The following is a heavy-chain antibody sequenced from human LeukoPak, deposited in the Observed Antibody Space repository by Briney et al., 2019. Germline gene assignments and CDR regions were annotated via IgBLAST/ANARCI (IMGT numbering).Heavy chain of an antibody. J-gene: IGHJ5*02. V-gene: IGHV4-38-2*02. CDR3: ARDVGTSSSSP. Sequence: PSETLSLTCTVSGYSISSGYYWGWIRQPPGKGLEWIGSIYHSGSTYYNPSLKSRVTISVDTSKNQFSLKLSSVTAADTAVYYCARDVGTSSSSPWGQGTLVTVSS. D-gene: IGHD6-13*01. CDR1: GYSISSGYY. CDR2: IYHSGST.